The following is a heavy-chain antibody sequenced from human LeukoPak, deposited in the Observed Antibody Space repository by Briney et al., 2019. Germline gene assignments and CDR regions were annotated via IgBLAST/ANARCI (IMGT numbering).Heavy chain of an antibody. CDR3: AKSLFTSATGTGRAFHI. CDR2: ISASGDVT. V-gene: IGHV3-23*01. D-gene: IGHD1-1*01. CDR1: GCTFIKFP. J-gene: IGHJ3*02. Sequence: GSLLLFGGASGCTFIKFPRGWGRQRPGRGGEGVSAISASGDVTFYADSLRGRFTISRDNSKSTLYLQMNGLRAEDTAIFYCAKSLFTSATGTGRAFHIWGQGTRVTVSS.